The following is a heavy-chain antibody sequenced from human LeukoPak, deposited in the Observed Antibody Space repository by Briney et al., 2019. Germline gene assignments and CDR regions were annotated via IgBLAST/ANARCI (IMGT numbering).Heavy chain of an antibody. CDR3: AKVKLLVGGYSYGMVDS. CDR1: GFTFSSYA. D-gene: IGHD5-18*01. Sequence: GGSLRLSCAASGFTFSSYAMSWVRQAPGKGLEWVSAISGSGGSTYYADSVKGRFTISRDNSKNTLYLQMNSLRAEDTAVYYCAKVKLLVGGYSYGMVDSWGQGTLVTVSS. CDR2: ISGSGGST. J-gene: IGHJ4*02. V-gene: IGHV3-23*01.